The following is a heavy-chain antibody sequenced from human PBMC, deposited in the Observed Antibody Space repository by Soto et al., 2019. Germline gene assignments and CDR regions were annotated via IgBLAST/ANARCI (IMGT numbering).Heavy chain of an antibody. J-gene: IGHJ4*02. Sequence: GGSLRLSCAASGFTFSSYAMSWVRQAPGKGLEWVSAISGSGGSTYYADSVKGRFTISRDNSKNTLYLQMNSPRAEDTAVYYCAKTHSSLGDYFDYWGQGTLVTVSS. CDR1: GFTFSSYA. V-gene: IGHV3-23*01. CDR2: ISGSGGST. D-gene: IGHD6-13*01. CDR3: AKTHSSLGDYFDY.